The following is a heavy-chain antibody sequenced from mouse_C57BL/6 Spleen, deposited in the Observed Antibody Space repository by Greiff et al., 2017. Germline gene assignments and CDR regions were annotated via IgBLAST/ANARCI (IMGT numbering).Heavy chain of an antibody. Sequence: EVKLVESGGDLVKPGGSLKLSCAASGFTFSSYGMSWVRQTPDKRLEWVATISSGGSYTYYPDSVKGRFTISRDNAKNTLYLQMSSLKSEDTAMYYCARHLRLNAMDDWGQGTSVTVSS. CDR1: GFTFSSYG. D-gene: IGHD2-12*01. V-gene: IGHV5-6*01. CDR3: ARHLRLNAMDD. J-gene: IGHJ4*01. CDR2: ISSGGSYT.